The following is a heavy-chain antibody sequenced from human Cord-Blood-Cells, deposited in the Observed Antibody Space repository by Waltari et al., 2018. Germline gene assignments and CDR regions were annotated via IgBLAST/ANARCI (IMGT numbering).Heavy chain of an antibody. CDR3: ATDLEETGDY. J-gene: IGHJ4*02. CDR1: GSTLTALS. Sequence: QVQLVLSGAAVKKPGASVKVSCKVSGSTLTALSMHWVRQAPGKGLEWMGGLDPEDGETIYAQKFQGRGTMTEDTSTDTAYRELSSLRSEDTAVYYCATDLEETGDYWGQGTLVTVSS. CDR2: LDPEDGET. V-gene: IGHV1-24*01. D-gene: IGHD7-27*01.